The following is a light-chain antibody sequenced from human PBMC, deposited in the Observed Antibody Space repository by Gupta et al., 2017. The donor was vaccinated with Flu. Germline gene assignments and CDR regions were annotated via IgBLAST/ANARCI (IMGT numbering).Light chain of an antibody. CDR1: QNIERY. J-gene: IGKJ5*01. CDR2: DVS. V-gene: IGKV3-11*01. CDR3: QHRKYGWPPT. Sequence: ATLSLSPGERATLSCRASQNIERYLAWSKQKPGQGPRLLIYDVSARATGVPARFSGSGYGTDFTLTITIRAPEDFGTYYCQHRKYGWPPTFGQGTRLEIK.